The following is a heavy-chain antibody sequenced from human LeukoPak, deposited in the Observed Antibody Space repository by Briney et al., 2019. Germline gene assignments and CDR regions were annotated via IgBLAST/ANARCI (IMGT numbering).Heavy chain of an antibody. Sequence: PSETLSLTCTVSGGSISSGDYYWSWIRQPPGKGLEWIGYIYYSGCTYYNPSLKSRVTISVDTSKNQFSLKLSSVTAADTAVYYCARGHFAGDLVKEGYYFDYWGQGTLVTVSS. V-gene: IGHV4-30-4*08. J-gene: IGHJ4*02. D-gene: IGHD7-27*01. CDR2: IYYSGCT. CDR1: GGSISSGDYY. CDR3: ARGHFAGDLVKEGYYFDY.